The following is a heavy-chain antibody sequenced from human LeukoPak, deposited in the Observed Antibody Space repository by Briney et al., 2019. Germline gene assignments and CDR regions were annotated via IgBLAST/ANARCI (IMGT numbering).Heavy chain of an antibody. D-gene: IGHD2-15*01. J-gene: IGHJ4*02. Sequence: GESLKISCKGSGCSFTSYWIGWVREMPGKGLEWMGIIYPGDSDTRYSPSFQGQVTISADKSITTAHLQWSSLKASGTAMYYCARHCSGGSCYPSGTDYWGQGTLVTVSS. CDR2: IYPGDSDT. CDR1: GCSFTSYW. CDR3: ARHCSGGSCYPSGTDY. V-gene: IGHV5-51*01.